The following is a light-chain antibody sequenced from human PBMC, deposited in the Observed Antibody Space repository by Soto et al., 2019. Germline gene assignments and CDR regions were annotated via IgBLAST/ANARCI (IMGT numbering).Light chain of an antibody. CDR2: GNS. V-gene: IGLV1-40*01. CDR1: SSNIGAGYD. CDR3: QSYDSSLSGVV. J-gene: IGLJ2*01. Sequence: QSVLTQPPSVSGAPGQRVTIACTGRSSNIGAGYDVHWYQQLPGTAPKLLIYGNSNRPSGVPDRFSGSKSGTSASLAITGLQAEDEADYYCQSYDSSLSGVVFGGGIKLTVL.